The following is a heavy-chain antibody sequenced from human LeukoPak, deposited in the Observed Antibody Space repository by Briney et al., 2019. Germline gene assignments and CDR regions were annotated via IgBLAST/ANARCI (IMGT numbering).Heavy chain of an antibody. D-gene: IGHD6-19*01. V-gene: IGHV1-2*02. CDR3: ARELTAVAGTGFDY. J-gene: IGHJ4*02. CDR1: GYTFTGYY. CDR2: INPNSGGT. Sequence: ASVTVSCKASGYTFTGYYMHWVRQAPGQGLEWMGWINPNSGGTNYAQKFQGRVTMTRDTSISTAYMELSRLRSDVTAVYYCARELTAVAGTGFDYWGQGTLVTVSS.